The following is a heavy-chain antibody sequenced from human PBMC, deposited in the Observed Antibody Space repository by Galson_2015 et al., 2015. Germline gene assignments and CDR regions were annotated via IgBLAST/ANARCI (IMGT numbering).Heavy chain of an antibody. CDR1: GFTFSSYA. CDR3: ARGERKAPDFGELFDY. J-gene: IGHJ4*02. Sequence: SLRLSCAASGFTFSSYAMHWVRQAPGKGLEWVAVISYDGSNKYYADSVKGRFTISRDNSKNTLYLQMNSLRAEDTAVYYCARGERKAPDFGELFDYWGQGTLVTVSS. D-gene: IGHD3-10*01. V-gene: IGHV3-30-3*01. CDR2: ISYDGSNK.